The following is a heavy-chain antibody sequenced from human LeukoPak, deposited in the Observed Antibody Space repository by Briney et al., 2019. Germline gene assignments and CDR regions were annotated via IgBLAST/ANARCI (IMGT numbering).Heavy chain of an antibody. D-gene: IGHD3-10*01. V-gene: IGHV1-2*02. J-gene: IGHJ4*02. CDR3: AAGSRGPTQPHYFDY. CDR2: INPNSGGT. Sequence: GASVKVSCKASGYTFTGYYLHWVRQAPGQGLEWMGWINPNSGGTNYAQKFQGRVTMTRDTSISTAYMELSRLRSDDTAVYYCAAGSRGPTQPHYFDYWGQGTLVTVSS. CDR1: GYTFTGYY.